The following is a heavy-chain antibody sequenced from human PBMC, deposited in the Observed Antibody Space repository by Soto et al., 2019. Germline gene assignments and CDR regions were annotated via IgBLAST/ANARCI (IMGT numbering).Heavy chain of an antibody. Sequence: PGGSLRLSCAASGFTFNNYAMSWVRQAPGKGLEWVSAISGNGISTYYADSVRGRFTISRDNSENTLFLQMNRLRADDTAVYCTRDAISMVRGTDNWFDPWGQGTLVNVS. CDR1: GFTFNNYA. CDR3: TRDAISMVRGTDNWFDP. V-gene: IGHV3-23*01. D-gene: IGHD3-10*01. J-gene: IGHJ5*02. CDR2: ISGNGIST.